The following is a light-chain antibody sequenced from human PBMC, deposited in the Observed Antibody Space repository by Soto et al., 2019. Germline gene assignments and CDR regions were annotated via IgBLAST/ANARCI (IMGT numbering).Light chain of an antibody. CDR1: QSISSY. Sequence: DIEMTQSPSSLSASVGDRVTITCRASQSISSYLNWYQQKPGNAPNLLIYAASTLQSGVPSRFSAYGSETDFTLTISNLKAEDFATYYCQQSYTTPRTFGQGTKVDIK. CDR2: AAS. CDR3: QQSYTTPRT. J-gene: IGKJ1*01. V-gene: IGKV1-39*01.